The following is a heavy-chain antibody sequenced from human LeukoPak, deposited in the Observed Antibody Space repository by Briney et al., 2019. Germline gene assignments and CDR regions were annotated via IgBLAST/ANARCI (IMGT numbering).Heavy chain of an antibody. CDR2: IHYRGST. Sequence: PSETLSLTCTVSGGSINGYYWNWLRQAPGKGLEWIGYIHYRGSTNYNPSLKSRVTISLDTSENQFSLKLSSVTAADTAVYYCAAEFDNEQGLDWDYWGRGTLVTVSS. J-gene: IGHJ4*02. CDR3: AAEFDNEQGLDWDY. D-gene: IGHD6-19*01. CDR1: GGSINGYY. V-gene: IGHV4-59*01.